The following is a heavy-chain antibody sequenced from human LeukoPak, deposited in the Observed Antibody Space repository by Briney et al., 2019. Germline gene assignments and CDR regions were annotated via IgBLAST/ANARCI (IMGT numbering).Heavy chain of an antibody. D-gene: IGHD1-26*01. J-gene: IGHJ4*02. Sequence: GGALRLSFAASGFTFSLYEMNWVRQAPGKGLEWVSYISSSGTIYYADSVKGRFTISRANVKNSVYLQMKSLRDEDTGVYYCARWGVGDYWGQGTLVTVSS. CDR3: ARWGVGDY. CDR2: ISSSGTI. V-gene: IGHV3-48*03. CDR1: GFTFSLYE.